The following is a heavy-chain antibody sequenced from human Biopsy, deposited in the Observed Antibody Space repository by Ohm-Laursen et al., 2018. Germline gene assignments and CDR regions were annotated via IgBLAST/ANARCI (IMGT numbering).Heavy chain of an antibody. Sequence: ASVKVSCKASGYTFTGHYMHWVRQAPGQGLEWMGWINPNGGDTNYAQKFQGRVTMTTDTSVSTAYMELSGLTFDDTAVYYCASASMIRGVMDVDYWGQGTLVIVSS. J-gene: IGHJ4*02. D-gene: IGHD3-10*01. CDR2: INPNGGDT. CDR1: GYTFTGHY. CDR3: ASASMIRGVMDVDY. V-gene: IGHV1-2*02.